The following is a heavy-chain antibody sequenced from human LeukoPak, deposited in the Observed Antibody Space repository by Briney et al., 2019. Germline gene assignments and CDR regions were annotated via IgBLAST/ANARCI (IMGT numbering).Heavy chain of an antibody. J-gene: IGHJ6*03. D-gene: IGHD2-15*01. CDR3: ARGRGTLVYYYYYMDV. Sequence: SETLSLTCTVSGGSISSYYWSWIRQPPGKGLEWIGYIYYSGSTSYNPSLKSRVTISVDTSKNQFSLKLSSVTAADTAVYYCARGRGTLVYYYYYMDVWGKGTTVTVSS. CDR1: GGSISSYY. V-gene: IGHV4-59*12. CDR2: IYYSGST.